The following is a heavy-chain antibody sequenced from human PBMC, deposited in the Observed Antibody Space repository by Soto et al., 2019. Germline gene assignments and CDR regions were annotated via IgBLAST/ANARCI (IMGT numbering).Heavy chain of an antibody. V-gene: IGHV3-23*01. Sequence: GGSLRLSCEASGFTFSNYAMGWVRQAPGKGLEWVSTISGSGSSTYYTDSVKDRFTISRDNSKNTLYLQMNTLRAEDTAIYYCAKDVRSGTSCRNFDSWGQGTLVTAPQ. CDR2: ISGSGSST. CDR1: GFTFSNYA. D-gene: IGHD3-3*01. J-gene: IGHJ4*02. CDR3: AKDVRSGTSCRNFDS.